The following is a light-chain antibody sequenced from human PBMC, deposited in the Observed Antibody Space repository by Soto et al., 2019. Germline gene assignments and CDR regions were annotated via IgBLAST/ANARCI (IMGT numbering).Light chain of an antibody. CDR1: QSVSSSY. J-gene: IGKJ5*01. Sequence: EIVLTQSPGTLSLSPGERATLSCRASQSVSSSYLAWYQQKPGQAPRLLIYGACSRATGIADRFSGSGSGTDFTLTISRVEPEDFAVYYCQQYGSSPPSITFGQGTRLEIK. CDR2: GAC. CDR3: QQYGSSPPSIT. V-gene: IGKV3-20*01.